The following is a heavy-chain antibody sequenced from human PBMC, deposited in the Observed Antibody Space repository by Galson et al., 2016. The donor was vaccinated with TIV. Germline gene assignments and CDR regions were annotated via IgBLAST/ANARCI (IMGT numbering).Heavy chain of an antibody. Sequence: SLRLSCAASGLSVSTNYMTWVRQAPGKGLEWVSLISDGGYTYYPDSVKGRFTISRDNSDNTLYLQMKSLRVEDTAIYYCARDRMVDATYYYYYFGMDVWGQGTAVTVSS. V-gene: IGHV3-66*02. CDR3: ARDRMVDATYYYYYFGMDV. CDR2: ISDGGYT. CDR1: GLSVSTNY. J-gene: IGHJ6*02. D-gene: IGHD2-8*01.